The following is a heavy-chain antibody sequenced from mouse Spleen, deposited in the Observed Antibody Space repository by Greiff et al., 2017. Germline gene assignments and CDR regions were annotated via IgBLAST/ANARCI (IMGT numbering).Heavy chain of an antibody. CDR1: GYTFTSYW. J-gene: IGHJ3*01. D-gene: IGHD1-1*01. CDR3: ARYYYYDGSPWFAY. CDR2: IYPGSGST. Sequence: VQLQQSGAELVKPGASVKMSCKASGYTFTSYWITWVKQRPGQGLEWIGDIYPGSGSTNYNEKFKSKATLTVDTSSSTAYMQLSSLTSEDSAVYYCARYYYYDGSPWFAYWGQGTLVTVSA. V-gene: IGHV1-55*01.